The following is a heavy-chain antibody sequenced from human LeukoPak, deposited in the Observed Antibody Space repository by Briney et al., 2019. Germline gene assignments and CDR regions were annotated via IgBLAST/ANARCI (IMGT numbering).Heavy chain of an antibody. CDR2: IYYSGST. Sequence: SETLSLTCAIYSESFSGYFWSWIRQPPGKGLEWIGSIYYSGSTYYNPSLKSRVTISVDTSMNQFSLKLSSVTATDTAVYYCARLPKYYYMDVWGKGTTVTVSS. V-gene: IGHV4-34*01. CDR3: ARLPKYYYMDV. CDR1: SESFSGYF. J-gene: IGHJ6*03.